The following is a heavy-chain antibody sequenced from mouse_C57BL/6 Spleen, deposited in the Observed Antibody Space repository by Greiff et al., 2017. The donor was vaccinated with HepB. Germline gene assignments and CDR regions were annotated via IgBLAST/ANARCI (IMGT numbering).Heavy chain of an antibody. CDR1: GYTFTDHT. CDR2: IYPRDGST. D-gene: IGHD2-2*01. J-gene: IGHJ3*01. CDR3: ARRNYGYDEGFAY. V-gene: IGHV1-78*01. Sequence: QVQLQQPDAELVKPGASVKISCKVSGYTFTDHTIHWMKQRPEQGLEWIGYIYPRDGSTRFNEKFKGKATLTADKSSSTASMQLNSLTSEDSAVYFCARRNYGYDEGFAYWGQGTLVTVSA.